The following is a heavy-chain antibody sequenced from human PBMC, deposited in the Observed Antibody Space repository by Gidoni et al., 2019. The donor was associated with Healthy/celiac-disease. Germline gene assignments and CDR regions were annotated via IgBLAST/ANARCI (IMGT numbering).Heavy chain of an antibody. CDR2: ISYDGSNK. CDR1: GFTFSSYG. J-gene: IGHJ4*02. CDR3: AKIGGTGIWAIPSYDY. D-gene: IGHD3-10*01. Sequence: QVQLVESGGGVVQPGRSLRLSCAASGFTFSSYGMHWVRQAPGKGLEWVAVISYDGSNKYYADSVKGRFTISRDNSKNTLYLQMNSLRAEDTAVYYCAKIGGTGIWAIPSYDYWGQGTLVTVSS. V-gene: IGHV3-30*18.